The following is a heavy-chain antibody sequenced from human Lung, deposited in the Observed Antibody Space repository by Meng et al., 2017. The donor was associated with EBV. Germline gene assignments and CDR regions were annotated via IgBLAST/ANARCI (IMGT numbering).Heavy chain of an antibody. Sequence: PLQESGPGLVKPSQTLSLTCAVSGGSISSGGYSWSWIRQPPGKGLEWIGYIYHSGSTYYNPSLKSRVTISVDRSKNQFSLKLSSVTAADTAVYYCARGGSDTAMVPYYFDYWGQGTLVTVSS. CDR2: IYHSGST. V-gene: IGHV4-30-2*01. CDR1: GGSISSGGYS. J-gene: IGHJ4*02. D-gene: IGHD5-18*01. CDR3: ARGGSDTAMVPYYFDY.